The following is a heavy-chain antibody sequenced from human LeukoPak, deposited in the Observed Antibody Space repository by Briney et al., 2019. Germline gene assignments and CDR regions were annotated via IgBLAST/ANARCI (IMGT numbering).Heavy chain of an antibody. V-gene: IGHV3-23*01. CDR2: ISGSDGST. J-gene: IGHJ4*02. CDR1: GFTFSSYT. D-gene: IGHD6-19*01. Sequence: PGGSLRLSCATSGFTFSSYTMNWVRQAPGKGLEWVSVISGSDGSTYYADSVKGRFTISRDNSKNTLYLQMNSLRVEDTAVYYCAKDPPGAGPDFDCWGQGTLVTVSS. CDR3: AKDPPGAGPDFDC.